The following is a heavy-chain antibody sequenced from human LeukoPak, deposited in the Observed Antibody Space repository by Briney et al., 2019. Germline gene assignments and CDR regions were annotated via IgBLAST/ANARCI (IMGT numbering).Heavy chain of an antibody. CDR3: ARDGPDGYNPRWFDP. CDR2: IYYSGST. CDR1: GGSISNTYYY. D-gene: IGHD5-24*01. J-gene: IGHJ5*02. Sequence: SETLSLTCTVSGGSISNTYYYWGWIRQPPGKGLEWIGYIYYSGSTNYNPSLKSRVTISVDTSKNQFSLKLSSVTAADTAVYYCARDGPDGYNPRWFDPWGQGTLVTVSS. V-gene: IGHV4-61*01.